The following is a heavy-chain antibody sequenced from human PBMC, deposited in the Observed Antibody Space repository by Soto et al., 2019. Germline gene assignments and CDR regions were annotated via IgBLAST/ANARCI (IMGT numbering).Heavy chain of an antibody. CDR1: GFTFSSYS. D-gene: IGHD2-2*01. CDR2: ISSSSSTI. Sequence: GGSLRLSCAASGFTFSSYSMNWVRQAPGKGLEWVSYISSSSSTIYYADSVKGRFTISRDNAKNSLYLQMNSLRAEDTAVYYCARGPQPVATFYYYYYYYMDVWGKGTTVTVSS. V-gene: IGHV3-48*01. CDR3: ARGPQPVATFYYYYYYYMDV. J-gene: IGHJ6*03.